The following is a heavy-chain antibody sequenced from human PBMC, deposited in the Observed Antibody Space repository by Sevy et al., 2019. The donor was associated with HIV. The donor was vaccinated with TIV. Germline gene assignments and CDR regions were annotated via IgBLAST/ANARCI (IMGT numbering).Heavy chain of an antibody. CDR2: ISGSGFST. Sequence: GGSPRLSCAASGFTLSRTGMIWVRQAPGKGLEWVSGISGSGFSTNYADSVKGRFTISRDNSKNTLYLQMNSLRGEDTAVYYCAKDPDDTYDYDDHSDYWGQGTLVTVSS. CDR3: AKDPDDTYDYDDHSDY. J-gene: IGHJ4*02. CDR1: GFTLSRTG. V-gene: IGHV3-23*01. D-gene: IGHD4-17*01.